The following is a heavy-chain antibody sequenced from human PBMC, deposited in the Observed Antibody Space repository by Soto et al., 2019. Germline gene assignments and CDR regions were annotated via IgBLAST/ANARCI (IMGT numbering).Heavy chain of an antibody. D-gene: IGHD3-3*01. Sequence: SETLSLTCTVSGGSISSSSYYWGWIRQPPGKGLEWIGSIYYSGSTYYNPSLKSRVTISVDTSKNQFSLKLSSVTAADTAVYYCARHPGGRRVVNILGYFDYWGQGTLVTVSS. V-gene: IGHV4-39*01. CDR3: ARHPGGRRVVNILGYFDY. CDR1: GGSISSSSYY. CDR2: IYYSGST. J-gene: IGHJ4*02.